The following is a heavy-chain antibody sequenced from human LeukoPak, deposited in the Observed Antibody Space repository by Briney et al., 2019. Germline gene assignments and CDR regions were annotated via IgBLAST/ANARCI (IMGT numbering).Heavy chain of an antibody. CDR1: GYSFSSSW. D-gene: IGHD3-3*01. CDR2: IYPGDSDT. V-gene: IGHV5-51*01. CDR3: ARQGGTWSAFNI. Sequence: GESLKISCKGSGYSFSSSWIGWVRQMPGKALEWMGIIYPGDSDTRYSPSFQGQVTISADKSISAAYMQWSSLKASDTAMYYCARQGGTWSAFNIWGQGTMVTVSS. J-gene: IGHJ3*02.